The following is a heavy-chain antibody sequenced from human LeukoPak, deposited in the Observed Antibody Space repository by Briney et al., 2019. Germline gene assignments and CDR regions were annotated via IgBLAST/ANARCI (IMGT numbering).Heavy chain of an antibody. V-gene: IGHV3-23*01. CDR2: LSGSGGTT. D-gene: IGHD5-24*01. J-gene: IGHJ4*02. CDR3: ARAVGTDGYNLWVY. Sequence: PGGSLRLSCAASGFTFSSSAMNWVRQAPGKGLEWVSALSGSGGTTHYADSVKGRFTISRDNSKNTVYLQMNSLRAEDTAVYYCARAVGTDGYNLWVYWGQGTLVTVSS. CDR1: GFTFSSSA.